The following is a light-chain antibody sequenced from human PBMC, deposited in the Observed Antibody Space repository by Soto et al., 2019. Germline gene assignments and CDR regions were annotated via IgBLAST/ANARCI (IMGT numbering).Light chain of an antibody. CDR2: EVN. V-gene: IGLV2-8*01. CDR3: SSYAGSSNV. J-gene: IGLJ1*01. CDR1: SSDVGGYNY. Sequence: QSVLTQPPSASGSPGQSVAISCTGTSSDVGGYNYVSWYQQHPGKAPKLMIYEVNKRPSGGPDRFSGSKSGNTASLTVYGLQAEDEADYYCSSYAGSSNVFGTGTKVTVL.